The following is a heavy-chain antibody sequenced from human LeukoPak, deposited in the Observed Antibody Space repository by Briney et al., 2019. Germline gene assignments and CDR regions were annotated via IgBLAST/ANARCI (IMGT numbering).Heavy chain of an antibody. V-gene: IGHV3-30*03. CDR3: ARDRAYYGSGSYYHGVDP. CDR1: VFTFSSYG. Sequence: GGSLRLSCAASVFTFSSYGMHWVRQAPGKGLEWVTVISYDGSNKYYADSVKGRFTISRDNSKNTLYLQMNSLRAEDTAVYYCARDRAYYGSGSYYHGVDPWGQGTLVTVSS. D-gene: IGHD3-10*01. J-gene: IGHJ5*02. CDR2: ISYDGSNK.